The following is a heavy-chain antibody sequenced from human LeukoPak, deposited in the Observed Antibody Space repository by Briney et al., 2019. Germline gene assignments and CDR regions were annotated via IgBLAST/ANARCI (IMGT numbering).Heavy chain of an antibody. V-gene: IGHV1-69*06. CDR3: ARLGGYYDSSGYLDY. Sequence: SVTVSCKASGGTFSSYAISWVRQAPGQGLEWMGGIIPIFGTANYAQKFQGRVTITADKSTSTAYMELSSLRSEDTAVYYCARLGGYYDSSGYLDYWGQGTLVTVSS. CDR2: IIPIFGTA. D-gene: IGHD3-22*01. J-gene: IGHJ4*02. CDR1: GGTFSSYA.